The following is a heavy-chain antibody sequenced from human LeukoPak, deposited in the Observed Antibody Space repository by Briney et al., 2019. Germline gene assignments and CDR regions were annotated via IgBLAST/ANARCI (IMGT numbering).Heavy chain of an antibody. D-gene: IGHD6-19*01. CDR3: ARVLSSGWYSRAYFDY. CDR2: IYYSGST. V-gene: IGHV4-59*01. J-gene: IGHJ4*02. Sequence: SETLSLTCTVSGGSFSGYYWNWIRQPPGKGLEWIGYIYYSGSTNYNPSLKSRVTMSVDTSKNQFSLELSSVTAADTAVYYCARVLSSGWYSRAYFDYWGQGRLVTVSS. CDR1: GGSFSGYY.